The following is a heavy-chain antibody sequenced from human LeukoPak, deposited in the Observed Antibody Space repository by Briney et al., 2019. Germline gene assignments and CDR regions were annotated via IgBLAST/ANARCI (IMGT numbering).Heavy chain of an antibody. D-gene: IGHD6-19*01. CDR1: GYTFTSYG. CDR2: ISAYNGNT. CDR3: ARDSASGWPDY. Sequence: ASVNVSCKASGYTFTSYGIGWVRQAPGQGLEWMGWISAYNGNTNYAQKLQGRVTMTTDTSTSTAYMELRSLRSDDTAVYYCARDSASGWPDYWGQGTLVTVSS. J-gene: IGHJ4*02. V-gene: IGHV1-18*01.